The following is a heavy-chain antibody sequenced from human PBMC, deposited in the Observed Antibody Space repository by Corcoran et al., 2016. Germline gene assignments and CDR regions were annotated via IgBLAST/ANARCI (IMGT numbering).Heavy chain of an antibody. CDR2: MNPNSGNT. J-gene: IGHJ4*02. V-gene: IGHV1-8*01. CDR1: GYTFTSYD. CDR3: ARGGKITMIVVVNGGLDY. D-gene: IGHD3-22*01. Sequence: QVQLVQSGAEVKKPGASVKVSCKASGYTFTSYDINWVRQATGQGLEWMGWMNPNSGNTGYAQKFQGRVTMTRNNSISTAYMELSSLRSEDTAVYYCARGGKITMIVVVNGGLDYWGQGTLVTVSS.